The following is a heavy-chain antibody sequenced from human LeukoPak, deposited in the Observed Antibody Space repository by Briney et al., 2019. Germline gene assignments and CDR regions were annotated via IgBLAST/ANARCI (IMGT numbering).Heavy chain of an antibody. D-gene: IGHD3-3*01. CDR3: ARGDFWSGYGFDY. J-gene: IGHJ4*02. CDR2: IYYSGST. Sequence: SETLSLTCAVYGGSFSGYYWSWIRQPPGKGLEWIGYIYYSGSTYYNPSLKSRVTISVDTSKNQFSLKLSSVTAADTAVYYCARGDFWSGYGFDYWGQGTLVTVSS. V-gene: IGHV4-30-4*08. CDR1: GGSFSGYY.